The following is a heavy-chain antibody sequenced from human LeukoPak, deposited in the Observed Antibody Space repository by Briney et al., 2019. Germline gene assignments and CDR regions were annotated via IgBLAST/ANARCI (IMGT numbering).Heavy chain of an antibody. CDR2: IYTSGST. D-gene: IGHD3-9*01. Sequence: SETLSLTCTVSGGSISSYYWSWIRQPAGKGLEWIGRIYTSGSTNYNPSLKSRVTMSVDTSKNQFSLKLSSVTAADTAVYYCAREGGVGDYDILTGYYVPGDFYYYYMDVWGKGTTVTISS. V-gene: IGHV4-4*07. CDR1: GGSISSYY. J-gene: IGHJ6*03. CDR3: AREGGVGDYDILTGYYVPGDFYYYYMDV.